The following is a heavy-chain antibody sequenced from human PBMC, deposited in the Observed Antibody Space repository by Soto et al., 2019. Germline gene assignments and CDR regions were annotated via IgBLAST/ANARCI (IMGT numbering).Heavy chain of an antibody. Sequence: QVQLQESGPGLVKPSQTLSLTCTVSGDSISSGGYYWSWSRQHPGKGLEWIAHIYYSGSTYYNPSLKIRVTIAVDTSKNQFSLKLSSVTEADTAVYYCARSPHFDGYNDYWGQGTLVTVSS. CDR2: IYYSGST. CDR3: ARSPHFDGYNDY. CDR1: GDSISSGGYY. V-gene: IGHV4-31*03. J-gene: IGHJ4*02. D-gene: IGHD3-9*01.